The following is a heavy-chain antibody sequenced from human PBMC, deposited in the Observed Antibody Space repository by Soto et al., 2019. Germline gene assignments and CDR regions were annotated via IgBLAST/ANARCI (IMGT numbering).Heavy chain of an antibody. V-gene: IGHV4-31*03. CDR2: IYYSGST. CDR3: ASRFLESFYGMDV. D-gene: IGHD3-3*01. Sequence: TLSLTCTVSGCSISSGGYYWSWIRQHPGKGLEWIGYIYYSGSTYYNPSLESRVTISVDTSKNQFSLKLSSVTAADTAVYYCASRFLESFYGMDVWGQGTTVTVSS. J-gene: IGHJ6*02. CDR1: GCSISSGGYY.